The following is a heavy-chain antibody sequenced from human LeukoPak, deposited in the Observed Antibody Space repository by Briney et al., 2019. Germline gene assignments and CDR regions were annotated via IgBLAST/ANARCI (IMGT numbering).Heavy chain of an antibody. Sequence: GASVKVSCKASGYTFTSYDINWVRQATGQGLEWMGWMNPNSGNTGYAQKFQGRVTMTRNTSISTAYMELSSLRSEGTAVYYCARLMTTVTTSDYWGQGTLVTVSS. CDR1: GYTFTSYD. D-gene: IGHD4-11*01. CDR2: MNPNSGNT. J-gene: IGHJ4*02. CDR3: ARLMTTVTTSDY. V-gene: IGHV1-8*01.